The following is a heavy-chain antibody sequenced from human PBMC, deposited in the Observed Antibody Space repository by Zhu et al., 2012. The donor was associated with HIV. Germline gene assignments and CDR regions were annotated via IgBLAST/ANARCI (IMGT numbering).Heavy chain of an antibody. D-gene: IGHD6-19*01. CDR2: INHSGSI. Sequence: QVQLQQWGAGLSKPSETLSLTCAVYGGSFSGYYWSWIRQPPGKGLEWIGEINHSGSINYNPSLKSRVSISVDTSKNQFSLKLRSVTAADTAVYYCARHIAVAGYGMDVWGQGTTVTVSS. J-gene: IGHJ6*02. CDR1: GGSFSGYY. V-gene: IGHV4-34*01. CDR3: ARHIAVAGYGMDV.